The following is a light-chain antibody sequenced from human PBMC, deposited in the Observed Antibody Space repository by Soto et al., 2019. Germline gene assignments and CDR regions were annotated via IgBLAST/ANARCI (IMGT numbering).Light chain of an antibody. CDR2: ASS. V-gene: IGLV2-14*01. J-gene: IGLJ6*01. CDR1: SSDVGSYNY. CDR3: SSHKCGSTSYV. Sequence: QSVLTQPASVSGSPGQSITISCTGTSSDVGSYNYVSWYQHHPGKAPRLMIYASSNRPSGVSHRFSGSRSGNTASLTISGLQAEDEADYYCSSHKCGSTSYVFGNGTKVTV.